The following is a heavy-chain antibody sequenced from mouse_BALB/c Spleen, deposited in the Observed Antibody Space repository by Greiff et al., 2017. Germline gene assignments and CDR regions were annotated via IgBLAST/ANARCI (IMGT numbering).Heavy chain of an antibody. CDR2: IDPENGDT. CDR1: GFNIKDYY. V-gene: IGHV14-4*02. J-gene: IGHJ2*01. CDR3: NGNSFDY. Sequence: EVQLQQSGAELVRSGASVKLSCTASGFNIKDYYMHWVKQRPEQGLEWIGWIDPENGDTESAPKFQGKATMTADTSSNTAYLQLSSLTSEDTAVYYCNGNSFDYWGQGTTLTVSS.